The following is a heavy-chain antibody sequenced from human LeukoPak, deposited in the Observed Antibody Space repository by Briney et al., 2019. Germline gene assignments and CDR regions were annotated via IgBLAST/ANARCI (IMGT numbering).Heavy chain of an antibody. V-gene: IGHV5-51*01. D-gene: IGHD3-22*01. CDR2: IYPGDSDT. J-gene: IGHJ3*02. CDR3: ARRPTSYDQDAFDI. CDR1: GYSFTSQW. Sequence: GESLKISCKGSGYSFTSQWIGWVRKMPGKGLEWMGIIYPGDSDTRYSPSFQGQVTISADKSISTAYLQWSSLKASDTAMYYCARRPTSYDQDAFDIWGQGTMVTVSS.